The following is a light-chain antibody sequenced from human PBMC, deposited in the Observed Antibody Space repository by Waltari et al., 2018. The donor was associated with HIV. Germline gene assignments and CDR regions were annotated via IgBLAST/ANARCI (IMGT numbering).Light chain of an antibody. CDR3: QQYHSYSKT. CDR1: QSVTSW. V-gene: IGKV1-5*03. J-gene: IGKJ2*01. CDR2: KAS. Sequence: DIQMTQSPSTLSASVGDRVTITCRASQSVTSWFAWYQQKPGKAPKLLIYKASTLESGVPSRFSGSGSGTEFTLTISSLQPDDFATYYCQQYHSYSKTFGQGTKLEIK.